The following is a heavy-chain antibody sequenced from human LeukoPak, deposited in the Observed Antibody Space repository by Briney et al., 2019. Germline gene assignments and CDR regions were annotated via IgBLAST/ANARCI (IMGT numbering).Heavy chain of an antibody. CDR1: GFTFSSYA. J-gene: IGHJ4*02. D-gene: IGHD3-16*02. Sequence: GGSLRLSCAASGFTFSSYAMSWVRQAPGKGLEWVSAISGSGGSTYYADSVKGRFTISRDNSKNTLYLQMNSLRAEDTAVYYCAKLRDDYVWGSYRYTVLPDYWGQGTLVTVSS. CDR2: ISGSGGST. V-gene: IGHV3-23*01. CDR3: AKLRDDYVWGSYRYTVLPDY.